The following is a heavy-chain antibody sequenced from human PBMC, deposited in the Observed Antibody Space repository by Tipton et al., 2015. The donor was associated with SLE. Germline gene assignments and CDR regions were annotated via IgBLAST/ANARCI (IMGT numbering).Heavy chain of an antibody. CDR2: INHSGGT. CDR3: ARDWCSSTSCYGYYYMDV. V-gene: IGHV4-34*01. D-gene: IGHD2-2*01. CDR1: GGSFGDDY. J-gene: IGHJ6*03. Sequence: TLSLTCAVYGGSFGDDYWSWIRQPPGKGLEWIGEINHSGGTNDNPSLKSRVTISVDTSKNQFSLKLSSVTAADTAVYYCARDWCSSTSCYGYYYMDVWGKGTTVTVSS.